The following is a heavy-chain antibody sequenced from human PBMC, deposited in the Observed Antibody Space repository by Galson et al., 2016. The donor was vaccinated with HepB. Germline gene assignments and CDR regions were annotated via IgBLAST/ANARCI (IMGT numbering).Heavy chain of an antibody. CDR3: ARDGRGAYSSSDWFDS. CDR1: GITFRSYT. Sequence: SLRLSCAVSGITFRSYTMNWVHQAPGKGLEWVSSISGGSSYIYYADSVTGRFTISRDNSRNTLYLEMTTLSAEDTAVYYCARDGRGAYSSSDWFDSWGQGTLVTVSS. D-gene: IGHD3-10*01. V-gene: IGHV3-21*04. J-gene: IGHJ5*01. CDR2: ISGGSSYI.